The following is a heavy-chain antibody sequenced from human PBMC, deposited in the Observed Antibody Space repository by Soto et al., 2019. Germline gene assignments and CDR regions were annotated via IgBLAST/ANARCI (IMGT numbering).Heavy chain of an antibody. CDR3: ARDLPPVDY. J-gene: IGHJ4*02. CDR1: GYTFSSYF. V-gene: IGHV1-18*01. Sequence: QVQLVQSGAEVKNPGASVKDSWKASGYTFSSYFISWVRQAPGQGLEWMGWISAYNGNTNYAQNLQGRVTMTTDTSTSTAYLELRSLRSDDTAVYYCARDLPPVDYWGQGTLVTVSS. CDR2: ISAYNGNT.